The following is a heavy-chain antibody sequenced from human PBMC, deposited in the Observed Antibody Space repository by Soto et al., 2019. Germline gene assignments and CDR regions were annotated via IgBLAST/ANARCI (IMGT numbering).Heavy chain of an antibody. CDR3: ARDQEPYCGGDCYSPY. Sequence: PGGSLRLSCAASGFTFNSYSMNWVRQAPGKGLEWVSYISSSSTTKYYTDSVKGRFTISRDNAKNSLYLQMNSLRAEDTAVYYCARDQEPYCGGDCYSPYWGQGTLVTVSS. D-gene: IGHD2-21*02. V-gene: IGHV3-48*01. CDR1: GFTFNSYS. J-gene: IGHJ4*02. CDR2: ISSSSTTK.